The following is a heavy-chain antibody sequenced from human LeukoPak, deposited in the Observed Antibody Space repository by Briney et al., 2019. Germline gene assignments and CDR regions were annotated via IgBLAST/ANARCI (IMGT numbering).Heavy chain of an antibody. CDR3: ARSQGGERHFDY. J-gene: IGHJ4*02. Sequence: GGSLRLSCAASGFTFSSYAMSWVRQAPGKGLEWVSAISGSGGSTYYADSVKGRFTISRDNSKNTLYLQMNGLRAEDTAVYYCARSQGGERHFDYWGQGTLVTVSS. D-gene: IGHD3-16*01. CDR2: ISGSGGST. V-gene: IGHV3-23*01. CDR1: GFTFSSYA.